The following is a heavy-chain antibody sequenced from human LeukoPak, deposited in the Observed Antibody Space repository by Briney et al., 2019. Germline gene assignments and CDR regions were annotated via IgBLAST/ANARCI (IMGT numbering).Heavy chain of an antibody. CDR2: IYSGGST. J-gene: IGHJ1*01. CDR3: ARVGYYDSSALLPGEYFQH. CDR1: GFTFSIYA. V-gene: IGHV3-53*01. Sequence: GGSLRLSCAASGFTFSIYAMSWVRQAPGKGLEWVSVIYSGGSTYYADSVKGRFTISRDNSKNTLYLQMNSLRAEDTAVYYCARVGYYDSSALLPGEYFQHWGQGTLVTVSS. D-gene: IGHD3-22*01.